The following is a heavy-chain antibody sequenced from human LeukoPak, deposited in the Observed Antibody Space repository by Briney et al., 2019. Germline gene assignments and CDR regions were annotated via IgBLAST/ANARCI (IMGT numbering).Heavy chain of an antibody. Sequence: GGSLRLSCAASGFTFSSYWMSWVRQAPGKGLEWVANIKQDGSEKYYVDSVKGRFTISRDNAKNSLYLQMNSLRAEDTAVYYCARVADSYSSGWYYYYYMDVWGKGPTVTVSS. CDR2: IKQDGSEK. CDR3: ARVADSYSSGWYYYYYMDV. J-gene: IGHJ6*03. CDR1: GFTFSSYW. D-gene: IGHD6-19*01. V-gene: IGHV3-7*01.